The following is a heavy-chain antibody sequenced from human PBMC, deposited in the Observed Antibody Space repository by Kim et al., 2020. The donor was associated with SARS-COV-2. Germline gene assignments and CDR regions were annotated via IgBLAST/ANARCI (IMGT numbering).Heavy chain of an antibody. CDR3: AKDMGVYGSGSYYPIDY. V-gene: IGHV3-43*01. J-gene: IGHJ4*02. D-gene: IGHD3-10*01. Sequence: GGSLRLSCAASGFTFDDYTMHWVRQAPGKGLEWVSLISWDGGSTYYADSVKGRITISRDNSKNSLYLQMNSLRTEDTALYYCAKDMGVYGSGSYYPIDYWGQGTLVTVSS. CDR1: GFTFDDYT. CDR2: ISWDGGST.